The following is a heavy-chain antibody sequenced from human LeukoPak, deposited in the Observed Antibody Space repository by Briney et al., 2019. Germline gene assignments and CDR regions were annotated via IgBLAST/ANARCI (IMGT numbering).Heavy chain of an antibody. CDR2: IYYSGST. V-gene: IGHV4-39*07. J-gene: IGHJ6*03. CDR1: GGSISSSSYY. D-gene: IGHD2-2*01. CDR3: VRAGLSSTSCNACYYYMDV. Sequence: SETLSLTCTVSGGSISSSSYYWGWIRQPPGKGLEWIGSIYYSGSTYYNPSLKSRVTISVDTSKNQFFLKLSSVTAADTAVYYCVRAGLSSTSCNACYYYMDVWGKGTTVTVSS.